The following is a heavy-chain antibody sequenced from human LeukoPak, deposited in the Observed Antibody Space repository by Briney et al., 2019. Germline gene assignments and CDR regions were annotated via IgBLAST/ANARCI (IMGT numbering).Heavy chain of an antibody. Sequence: GGSLRLSCTASRFTFSDYGMHWVRQAPGKGVEWLAFISYDGSNKYYADSVKGRFTISRDNSKNTLYLQMNSLRAEDTAVYYCAKELDYGGNSPFHYWGQGTLVTVSS. D-gene: IGHD4-23*01. V-gene: IGHV3-30*18. CDR2: ISYDGSNK. J-gene: IGHJ4*02. CDR1: RFTFSDYG. CDR3: AKELDYGGNSPFHY.